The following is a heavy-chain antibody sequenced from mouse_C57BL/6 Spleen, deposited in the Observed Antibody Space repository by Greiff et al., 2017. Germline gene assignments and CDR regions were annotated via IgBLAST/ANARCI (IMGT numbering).Heavy chain of an antibody. CDR3: ARNDDGGDYFDY. CDR2: IYPGSGNT. CDR1: GYTFTDYY. D-gene: IGHD2-12*01. Sequence: VQLQQSGAELVRPGASVKLSCKASGYTFTDYYINWVKQRPGQGLEWIARIYPGSGNTYYNEKFKGKATLTAEKSSSTAYMQLSSLTSEDSAVYFCARNDDGGDYFDYWGQGTTLTVSS. J-gene: IGHJ2*01. V-gene: IGHV1-76*01.